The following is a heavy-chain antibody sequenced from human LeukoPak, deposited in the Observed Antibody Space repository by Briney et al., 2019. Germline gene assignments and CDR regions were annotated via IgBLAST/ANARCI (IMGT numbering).Heavy chain of an antibody. CDR3: AREPLGAPEIDY. CDR2: INPNSGGT. J-gene: IGHJ4*02. D-gene: IGHD1-26*01. V-gene: IGHV1-2*02. Sequence: ASVKVSCKASGYTFTGYYMHWVRQAPGQGLEWMGWINPNSGGTNYAQKFQGGVTMTRDTSISTAYMELTRLRSDDTAVYYCAREPLGAPEIDYWGEGTLVTVPS. CDR1: GYTFTGYY.